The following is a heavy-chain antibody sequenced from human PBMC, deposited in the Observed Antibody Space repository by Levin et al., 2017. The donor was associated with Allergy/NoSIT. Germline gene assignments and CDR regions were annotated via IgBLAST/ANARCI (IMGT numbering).Heavy chain of an antibody. J-gene: IGHJ4*02. Sequence: PGGSLRLSCAASGFTFSSYAMHWFRQAPGKGLEWVAVISYDGSTTYYADSVKGRFTISRDDSKSTLYLQMNSLRPEDTPVNYCARADSSAYPDYWGQGTLVTVSS. D-gene: IGHD3-22*01. CDR1: GFTFSSYA. CDR2: ISYDGSTT. CDR3: ARADSSAYPDY. V-gene: IGHV3-30-3*01.